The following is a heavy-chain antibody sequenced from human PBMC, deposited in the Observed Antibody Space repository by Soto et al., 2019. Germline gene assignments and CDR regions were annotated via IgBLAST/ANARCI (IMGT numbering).Heavy chain of an antibody. CDR3: TRDGMTTGDT. Sequence: SETLSLACLVSGVSVSSYTWSWVRQPANKGLEWIGRVFSSVSATYSPSLKSRVRISMDTPENRISLKLDSVTAADAGVYYCTRDGMTTGDTWGPGTLVTVSS. CDR2: VFSSVSA. V-gene: IGHV4-4*07. J-gene: IGHJ4*02. CDR1: GVSVSSYT. D-gene: IGHD2-21*02.